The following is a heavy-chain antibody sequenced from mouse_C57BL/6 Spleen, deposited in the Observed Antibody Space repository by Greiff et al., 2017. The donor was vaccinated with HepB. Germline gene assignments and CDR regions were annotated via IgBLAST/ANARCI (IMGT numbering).Heavy chain of an antibody. CDR2: ISDGGSYT. J-gene: IGHJ3*01. CDR3: ARAGLLRGFAY. Sequence: EVQRVESGGGLVKPGGSLKLSCAASGFTFSSYAMSWVRQTPEKRLEWVATISDGGSYTYYPDNVKGRFTISRDNAKNNLYLQMSHLKSEDTAMYSCARAGLLRGFAYWGQGTLVTVSA. V-gene: IGHV5-4*01. CDR1: GFTFSSYA. D-gene: IGHD1-1*01.